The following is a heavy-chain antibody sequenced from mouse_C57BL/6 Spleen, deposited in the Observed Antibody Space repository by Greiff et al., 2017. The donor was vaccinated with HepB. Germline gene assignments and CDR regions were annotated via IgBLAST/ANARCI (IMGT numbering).Heavy chain of an antibody. D-gene: IGHD2-1*01. CDR3: ASGNSLFAY. J-gene: IGHJ3*01. CDR2: IDPSDSYT. Sequence: VQLQQSGAELVMPGASVKLSCKASGYTFTSYWMHWVKQRPGQGLEWIGEIDPSDSYTNYNQKLKGKSTLTVDKSSSTAYMQLSSLTSEDSAVYYCASGNSLFAYWGQGTLVTVSA. V-gene: IGHV1-69*01. CDR1: GYTFTSYW.